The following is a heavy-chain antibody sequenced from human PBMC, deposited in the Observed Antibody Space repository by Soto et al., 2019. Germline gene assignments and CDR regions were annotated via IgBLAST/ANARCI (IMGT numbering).Heavy chain of an antibody. CDR1: GHIFINYW. Sequence: GXSLKLSCNGSGHIFINYWIGWVRQMPGKGLEWMGIIYPGDSDTRYSPSFQGQVTITVDKSINTAYLQWSRLKASDTTIYYCARQRLWGTSGYYYFENWGQGTLVTVS. V-gene: IGHV5-51*01. CDR3: ARQRLWGTSGYYYFEN. D-gene: IGHD3-22*01. J-gene: IGHJ4*02. CDR2: IYPGDSDT.